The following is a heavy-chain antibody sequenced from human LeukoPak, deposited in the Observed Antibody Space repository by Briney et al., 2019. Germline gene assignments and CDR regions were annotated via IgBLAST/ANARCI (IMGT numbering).Heavy chain of an antibody. D-gene: IGHD3-22*01. CDR2: IYTIRRT. CDR1: WGSISSYY. J-gene: IGHJ2*01. V-gene: IGHV4-4*07. Sequence: PSQTLSLTWTVSWGSISSYYWSWIRQPAGEGLEWLGRIYTIRRTNHNPSSESRVTMAVDTSTNPFSMRLSSVNAADTAVYYCARDQAPLDYDSSGYYYPWYFDLWGRGTLVTVSS. CDR3: ARDQAPLDYDSSGYYYPWYFDL.